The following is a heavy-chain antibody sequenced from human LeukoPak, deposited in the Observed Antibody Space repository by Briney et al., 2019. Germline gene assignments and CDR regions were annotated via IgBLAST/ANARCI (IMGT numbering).Heavy chain of an antibody. CDR2: IIPNSGGT. CDR1: GYTFAAHY. D-gene: IGHD6-19*01. V-gene: IGHV1-2*02. J-gene: IGHJ5*02. CDR3: ARDRALAGTGGYWFDP. Sequence: ASVKVSCKASGYTFAAHYMRWVRQAPGQGLEWMGWIIPNSGGTNYAQRFQGRVTMTRDTSISTAYMELISLRSDDTAVYYCARDRALAGTGGYWFDPWGQGTLVTVSS.